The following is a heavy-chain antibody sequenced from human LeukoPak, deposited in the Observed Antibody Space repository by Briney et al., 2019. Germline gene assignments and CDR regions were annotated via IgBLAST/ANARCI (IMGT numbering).Heavy chain of an antibody. J-gene: IGHJ4*02. CDR3: AREKRLVGDDGLARNYFDY. CDR1: GGSISSGDYY. V-gene: IGHV4-30-4*01. Sequence: PSETLSLTCTVSGGSISSGDYYWSWIRQPPGKGLEWIGYIYYSGSTYYNPSLKSRVTISVDTSKNQFPLKLSSVTAADTAVYYCAREKRLVGDDGLARNYFDYWGQGTLVTVSS. D-gene: IGHD2-15*01. CDR2: IYYSGST.